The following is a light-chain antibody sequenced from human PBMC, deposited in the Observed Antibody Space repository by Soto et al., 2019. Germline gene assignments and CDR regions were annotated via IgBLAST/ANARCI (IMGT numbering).Light chain of an antibody. Sequence: DIQLTQSPSFLSASVGDRVTITCRASQGTSSYLAWYQQKSGKAPKLLIYAASTLQSGVPSRFGGSGSGTEFTLTISSLQPEDFATYYCQQVNSYYSTFGGGTKVEIK. CDR2: AAS. CDR3: QQVNSYYST. J-gene: IGKJ4*01. V-gene: IGKV1-9*01. CDR1: QGTSSY.